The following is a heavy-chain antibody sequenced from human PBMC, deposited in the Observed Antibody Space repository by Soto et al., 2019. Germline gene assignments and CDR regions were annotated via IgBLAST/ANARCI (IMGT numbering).Heavy chain of an antibody. J-gene: IGHJ1*01. V-gene: IGHV3-11*01. D-gene: IGHD2-15*01. CDR1: GFIYSDFY. CDR2: IGSVGQTI. CDR3: VRQISARLQD. Sequence: GGSLRLSCVVSGFIYSDFYMSWVRQAPGRGLEWVAYIGSVGQTIYYADSVKGRVTISRDNAKNSLYLQMNSLRVEDTAVYYCVRQISARLQDWGQGTLVTVSS.